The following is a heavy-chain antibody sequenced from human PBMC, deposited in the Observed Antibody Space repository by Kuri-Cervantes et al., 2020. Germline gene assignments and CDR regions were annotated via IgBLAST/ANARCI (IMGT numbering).Heavy chain of an antibody. Sequence: SETLSLTCTVSGGSISSYYWSWIRQPPGKGLEWIGYIYYSGSTNYNPSLKSRVTISVDTSKNQFSLKLSSVTAADTAVYYCARDFASIAAGPLDYWGQGTLVTVSS. V-gene: IGHV4-59*01. CDR2: IYYSGST. CDR1: GGSISSYY. D-gene: IGHD6-13*01. CDR3: ARDFASIAAGPLDY. J-gene: IGHJ4*02.